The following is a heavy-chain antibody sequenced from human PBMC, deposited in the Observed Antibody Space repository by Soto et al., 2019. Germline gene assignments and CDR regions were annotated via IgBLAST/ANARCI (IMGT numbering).Heavy chain of an antibody. CDR3: VMVDNYVPPTPPDV. V-gene: IGHV1-18*01. Sequence: QVQLVQSGDEVKKPGASVKVSCKASGYIFVNYGIAWVRQAPGQGLEWMGWISPYTGNTHSATKVQGRLTMTTDTSTSTAYMDLGSLTSDDTAVYYCVMVDNYVPPTPPDVWGAGTTVTFSS. J-gene: IGHJ6*04. CDR1: GYIFVNYG. CDR2: ISPYTGNT. D-gene: IGHD3-16*01.